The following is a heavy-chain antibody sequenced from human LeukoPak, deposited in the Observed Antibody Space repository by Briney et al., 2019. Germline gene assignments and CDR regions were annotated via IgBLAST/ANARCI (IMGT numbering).Heavy chain of an antibody. CDR3: ARGFRGTTGRPVDY. J-gene: IGHJ4*02. CDR2: IYHSGST. CDR1: GGSFSGYY. V-gene: IGHV4-38-2*01. Sequence: PETLSLTCAVYGGSFSGYYWGWIRQPPGKGLEWIGSIYHSGSTYYNPSLKSPVTISEDTSKNQFSLKLSCVTAADTAVYYCARGFRGTTGRPVDYWGQGTLVTVSS. D-gene: IGHD1-7*01.